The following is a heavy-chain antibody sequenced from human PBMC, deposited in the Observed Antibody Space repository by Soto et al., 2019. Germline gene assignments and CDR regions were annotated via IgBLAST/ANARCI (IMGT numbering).Heavy chain of an antibody. V-gene: IGHV3-53*04. CDR2: IYNSGST. J-gene: IGHJ3*02. CDR1: GVIATAKY. CDR3: ARANDLNAFDI. D-gene: IGHD1-1*01. Sequence: GGFLRLSCAASGVIATAKYMNWVRQAPGGVLEWVAVIYNSGSTYHADSVKGRFTISRHDSKNTLYLQMDSLRPEDTAVYYCARANDLNAFDIWGQGTMVTVSS.